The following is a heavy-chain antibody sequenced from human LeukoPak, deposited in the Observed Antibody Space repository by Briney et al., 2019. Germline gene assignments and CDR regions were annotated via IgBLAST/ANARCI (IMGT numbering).Heavy chain of an antibody. D-gene: IGHD2-2*01. Sequence: EASVKVSCKASGYPFSQYGISWVRQAPGQGLEWMGWISAYNGNTNYAQKLQGRVTMTTDTSTSTAYMELRSLRSDDTAVYYCARDIVVVPAANHYYYGMDVWGQGTTVTVSS. CDR2: ISAYNGNT. J-gene: IGHJ6*02. CDR1: GYPFSQYG. V-gene: IGHV1-18*01. CDR3: ARDIVVVPAANHYYYGMDV.